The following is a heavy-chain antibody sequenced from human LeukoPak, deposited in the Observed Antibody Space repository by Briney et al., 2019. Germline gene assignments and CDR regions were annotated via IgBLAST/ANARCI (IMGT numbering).Heavy chain of an antibody. V-gene: IGHV1-18*04. CDR3: ARGKAYYDILTGYSAYYFDY. D-gene: IGHD3-9*01. J-gene: IGHJ4*02. CDR1: GYTFISYG. CDR2: ISAYNGNT. Sequence: GGSVKVSCKASGYTFISYGISWVRQAPGQGLEWMGWISAYNGNTNYAQKVQGRVTMTTDTSTSTAYMEMRSLRSDDTAVYYCARGKAYYDILTGYSAYYFDYWGQGTLVTVSS.